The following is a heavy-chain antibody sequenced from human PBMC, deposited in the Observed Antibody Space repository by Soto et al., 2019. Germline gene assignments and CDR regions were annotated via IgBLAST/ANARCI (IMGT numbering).Heavy chain of an antibody. V-gene: IGHV3-33*01. Sequence: QVQLVESGGGVVQSGRSRRLSCEVSGFTFSSYGMHWVRQAPGKGPEWVAAIWFDGSEKFYADSVKGRFTISRDNSKKTLYLHMSSLRVEDSAVYYCARGRIVVPPRDSWGRGTLVAVSS. J-gene: IGHJ5*01. CDR3: ARGRIVVPPRDS. CDR2: IWFDGSEK. D-gene: IGHD2-15*01. CDR1: GFTFSSYG.